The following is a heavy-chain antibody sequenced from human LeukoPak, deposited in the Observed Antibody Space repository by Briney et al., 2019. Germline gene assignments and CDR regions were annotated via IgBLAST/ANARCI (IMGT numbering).Heavy chain of an antibody. Sequence: ASVKVSCKASGYTFTGYYMPWVRQAPGQGLEWMGWINPNSGGTNYAQKFQGRVTMTRDTSISTAYMELSRLRSDDTAVYYCARGGYCSSTSCYIGWFDPWGQGTLVTVSS. CDR1: GYTFTGYY. CDR3: ARGGYCSSTSCYIGWFDP. J-gene: IGHJ5*02. CDR2: INPNSGGT. D-gene: IGHD2-2*02. V-gene: IGHV1-2*02.